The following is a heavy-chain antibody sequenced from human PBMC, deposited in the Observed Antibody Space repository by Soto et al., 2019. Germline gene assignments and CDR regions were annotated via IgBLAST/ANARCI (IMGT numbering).Heavy chain of an antibody. Sequence: GGSLRLSCAASGFTFSSYGMHWVRQAPGKGLEWVAVISYDGSNKYYADSVKGRFTISRDNSKNTLYLQMNSLRAEDTAVYYCARGLDPEYYFDYWGQGTLVTVSS. CDR1: GFTFSSYG. J-gene: IGHJ4*02. V-gene: IGHV3-30*03. CDR2: ISYDGSNK. CDR3: ARGLDPEYYFDY.